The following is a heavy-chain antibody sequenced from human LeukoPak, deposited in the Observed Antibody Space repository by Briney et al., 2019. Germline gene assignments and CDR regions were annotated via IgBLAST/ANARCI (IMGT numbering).Heavy chain of an antibody. CDR1: GGSISSSSYY. D-gene: IGHD3-10*01. V-gene: IGHV4-39*06. CDR2: IYYSGST. J-gene: IGHJ4*02. CDR3: ARGVRGVGVDY. Sequence: SETLSLTCTVSGGSISSSSYYWGWIRQPPGKGLEWIGSIYYSGSTYYNPSLKSRVTISVDTSKNQFPLKLSSVTAADTAVYYCARGVRGVGVDYWGQGTLVTVSS.